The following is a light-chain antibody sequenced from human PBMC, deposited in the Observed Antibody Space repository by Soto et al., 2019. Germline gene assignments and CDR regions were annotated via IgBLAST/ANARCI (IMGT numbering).Light chain of an antibody. CDR2: DVS. Sequence: QSALTQPASVSGSPGQSITISCTGTSSDVGGYNYVSWYQQHPGKAPKLMIYDVSNRPSGVSNRVSGSKSGNTAYLTISGLQAEDEADYYCSSYTSSTVVFGGGTKLTVL. CDR1: SSDVGGYNY. J-gene: IGLJ2*01. CDR3: SSYTSSTVV. V-gene: IGLV2-14*01.